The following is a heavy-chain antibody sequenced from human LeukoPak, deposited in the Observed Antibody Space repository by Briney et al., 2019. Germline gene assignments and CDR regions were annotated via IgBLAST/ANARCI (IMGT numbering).Heavy chain of an antibody. J-gene: IGHJ5*02. V-gene: IGHV4-59*01. CDR3: AGSVVDYGDYAAGWFDP. D-gene: IGHD4-17*01. CDR2: IYYSGST. Sequence: PSETLSLTCAVYGGSFSGYYWSWIRQPPGKGLEWIGYIYYSGSTNYNPSLKSRVTISVDTSKNQFSLKLSSVTAADTAVYYCAGSVVDYGDYAAGWFDPWGQGTLVTVSS. CDR1: GGSFSGYY.